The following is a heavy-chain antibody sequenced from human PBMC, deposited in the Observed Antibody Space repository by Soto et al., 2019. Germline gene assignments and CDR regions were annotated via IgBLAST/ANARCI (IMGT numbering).Heavy chain of an antibody. CDR2: IYYSGST. Sequence: QVQLQESGPGLVKPSQTLSLTCTVSGGSIGSGGYYWSWIRQHPGKGLEWIGYIYYSGSTYYNPSLRSRVTISVDTSKNQFSLKLSSVTAADTAVYYCARWVGATSFASWGQGTLVTVSS. CDR1: GGSIGSGGYY. CDR3: ARWVGATSFAS. V-gene: IGHV4-31*03. J-gene: IGHJ4*02. D-gene: IGHD1-26*01.